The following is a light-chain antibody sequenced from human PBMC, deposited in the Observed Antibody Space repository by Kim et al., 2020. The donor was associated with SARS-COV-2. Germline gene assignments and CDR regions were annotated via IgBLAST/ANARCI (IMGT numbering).Light chain of an antibody. CDR1: SSDVGGYNY. Sequence: GQSITISCTGTSSDVGGYNYVSWYQQHPGKAPKLMIYDVSKRPSGVSNRFSGSKSGNTASLTISGRQAEDEADYYCSSYTSSSTLVFGGGTKLTVL. V-gene: IGLV2-14*04. CDR2: DVS. J-gene: IGLJ3*02. CDR3: SSYTSSSTLV.